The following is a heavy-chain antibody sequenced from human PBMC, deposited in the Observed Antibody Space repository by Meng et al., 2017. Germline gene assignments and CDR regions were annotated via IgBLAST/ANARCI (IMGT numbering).Heavy chain of an antibody. D-gene: IGHD2-2*01. CDR2: IIHIVGTA. J-gene: IGHJ4*02. CDR3: ARVGTTDAF. CDR1: GGTFSSYD. Sequence: LVPSGGEVNKPCSSVKVSSKASGGTFSSYDIRGVRQDPGQELEWIGGIIHIVGTANYAQKFQGRVKITADKSPSTAYMALSSLRSEDTAVYYCARVGTTDAFWGQGTLVTVSS. V-gene: IGHV1-69*06.